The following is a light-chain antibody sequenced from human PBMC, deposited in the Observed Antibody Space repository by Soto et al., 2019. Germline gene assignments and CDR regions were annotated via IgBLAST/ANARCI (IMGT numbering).Light chain of an antibody. CDR1: QSISSH. Sequence: EIVMTQSPATLSVSPGETATLSCRASQSISSHLAWYQLKPGQAPRLLIYRASTRATGIPARFSGSGSGTEFPLAISSMQSEDFAVYYCQQYKNWPPITFGQGTRLEIK. V-gene: IGKV3-15*01. J-gene: IGKJ5*01. CDR3: QQYKNWPPIT. CDR2: RAS.